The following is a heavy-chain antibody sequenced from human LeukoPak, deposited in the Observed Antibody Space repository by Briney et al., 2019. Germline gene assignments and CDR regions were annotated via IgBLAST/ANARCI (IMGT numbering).Heavy chain of an antibody. V-gene: IGHV1-18*01. CDR2: ISAYNGNT. CDR3: ARDLPHDY. J-gene: IGHJ4*02. CDR1: GGTFSSYA. Sequence: ASVKVSCKASGGTFSSYAISWVRQAPGQGLEWMGWISAYNGNTNYAQKFQGRVTMTTDTSTSTAYMELRSLRSDDTAVYYCARDLPHDYWGQGTLVTVSS.